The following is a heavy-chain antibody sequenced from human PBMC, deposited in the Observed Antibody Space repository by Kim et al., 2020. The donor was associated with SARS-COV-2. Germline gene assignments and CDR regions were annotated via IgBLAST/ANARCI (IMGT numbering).Heavy chain of an antibody. D-gene: IGHD3-3*01. CDR1: GFTFSGYY. CDR3: ARAGFGVVIMHFDS. V-gene: IGHV3-11*05. Sequence: GGSLRLSCAASGFTFSGYYMSWIRQAPGKGLEWVSYISNDRSYTNYADSVKGRFTISRDNAKNSLFLQMNSLRAEDTAVYYCARAGFGVVIMHFDSWGQGTLVTVSS. J-gene: IGHJ4*02. CDR2: ISNDRSYT.